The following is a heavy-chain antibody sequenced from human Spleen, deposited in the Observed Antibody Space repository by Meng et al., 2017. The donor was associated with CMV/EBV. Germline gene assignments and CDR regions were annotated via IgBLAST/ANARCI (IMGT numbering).Heavy chain of an antibody. CDR2: VYYGGNA. Sequence: GSLRLSCTVSGGSIISTTFCWGWVRQPPGKGLEWIATVYYGGNAYTERTDYYNPSLKSRVTISVDTSKNQLSLKLKSVTAADTAVYYCARAPNNWNYYYFDYWGQGTLVTVSS. CDR3: ARAPNNWNYYYFDY. V-gene: IGHV4-39*07. D-gene: IGHD1-7*01. CDR1: GGSIISTTFC. J-gene: IGHJ4*02.